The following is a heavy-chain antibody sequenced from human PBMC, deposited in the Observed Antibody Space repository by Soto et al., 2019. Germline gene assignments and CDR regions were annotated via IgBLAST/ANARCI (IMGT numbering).Heavy chain of an antibody. Sequence: QVQLQESGPGLVKPSGTLSLTCAVSGGSISSSNWWRWVGQPPGKGLEWIGEVYHSGSTNYNPSLRSRVTIPVDKSKTQFSLKMSTVTAADTAAYYCARDGSVSLPLDYWGQRTLDNVSS. CDR2: VYHSGST. CDR3: ARDGSVSLPLDY. D-gene: IGHD3-10*01. J-gene: IGHJ4*02. CDR1: GGSISSSNW. V-gene: IGHV4-4*02.